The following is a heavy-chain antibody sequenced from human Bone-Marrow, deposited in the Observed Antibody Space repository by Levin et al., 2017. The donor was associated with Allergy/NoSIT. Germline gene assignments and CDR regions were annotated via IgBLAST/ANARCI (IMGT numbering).Heavy chain of an antibody. CDR1: GFSVSSSA. CDR2: ISYDGNNK. V-gene: IGHV3-30-3*01. Sequence: GGSLRLSCGASGFSVSSSAMHWVRQAPGKGLEWVALISYDGNNKYYADSVKGRFTISRDSSENTLYLQMNRLRAVDTAVYYCTRDRAVGASGYYFDYWGQGTLVTVSS. CDR3: TRDRAVGASGYYFDY. J-gene: IGHJ4*02. D-gene: IGHD2-15*01.